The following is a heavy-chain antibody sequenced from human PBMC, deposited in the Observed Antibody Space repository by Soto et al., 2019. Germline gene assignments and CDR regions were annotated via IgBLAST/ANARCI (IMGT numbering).Heavy chain of an antibody. V-gene: IGHV4-31*03. CDR1: GGSISSGSYY. D-gene: IGHD3-22*01. Sequence: QVQLQESGPGLVKPSQTLSLTCTVSGGSISSGSYYWTWIRQHPGKGLEWIGYIYSTESTNYNPSLKSRLSISVDMSASQFTLKLTSVTVADTAVYYCARSHSSGKTRYYFDHWGQGTLVTVSS. CDR3: ARSHSSGKTRYYFDH. CDR2: IYSTEST. J-gene: IGHJ4*02.